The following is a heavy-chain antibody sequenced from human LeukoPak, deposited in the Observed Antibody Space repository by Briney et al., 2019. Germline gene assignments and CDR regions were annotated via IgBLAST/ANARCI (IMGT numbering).Heavy chain of an antibody. D-gene: IGHD6-13*01. J-gene: IGHJ4*02. CDR3: ARVSSTWYLDY. CDR2: ISSGSSDI. V-gene: IGHV3-21*01. CDR1: GFTFSIYT. Sequence: GGSLRLSCAASGFTFSIYTMNWVRQAPGKRLEWVSSISSGSSDIYYADSVKGRFTISRVNAKNSLYLQMNSLRIEDTAVYYCARVSSTWYLDYWGQGTLVTVSS.